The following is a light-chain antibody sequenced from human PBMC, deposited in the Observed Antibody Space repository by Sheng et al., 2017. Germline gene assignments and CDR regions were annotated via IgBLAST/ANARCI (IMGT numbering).Light chain of an antibody. CDR2: EAS. Sequence: DIQMTQSPSTLSASVGDRVTITCRASQSISGWLAWYQQKPGKAPKVLIYEASNLESGVPSRFRGSGSGTEFILTISSLQPDDFATYHCQQYNSYSPTFGP. J-gene: IGKJ3*01. CDR3: QQYNSYSPT. CDR1: QSISGW. V-gene: IGKV1-5*03.